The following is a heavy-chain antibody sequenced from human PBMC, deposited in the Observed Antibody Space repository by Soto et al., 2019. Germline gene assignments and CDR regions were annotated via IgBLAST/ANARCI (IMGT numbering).Heavy chain of an antibody. J-gene: IGHJ4*02. CDR2: ISAYNGNT. Sequence: ASVKVSCKASGYTFTSYGISWVRQAPGQGLEWMGWISAYNGNTNYAQKLQGRVTMTTDTSASTAYMGLRSLTSNDTAVYYCARGSAYSTPWSFDSWGQGTLVTVSS. D-gene: IGHD2-8*01. CDR3: ARGSAYSTPWSFDS. V-gene: IGHV1-18*04. CDR1: GYTFTSYG.